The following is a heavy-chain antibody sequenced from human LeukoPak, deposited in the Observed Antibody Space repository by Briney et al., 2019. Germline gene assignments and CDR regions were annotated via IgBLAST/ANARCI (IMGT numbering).Heavy chain of an antibody. D-gene: IGHD3-10*01. V-gene: IGHV3-74*01. Sequence: PGGSLRLSCAASGLTLSSYWMHWVRQAPGKGLVWVARINSDGTGTNCADSVKGRFTISRDNAKKTLYLQMNSLRAEDTAVYYCTRGGGGYYFDYWGQGTLVTVSS. CDR1: GLTLSSYW. CDR3: TRGGGGYYFDY. J-gene: IGHJ4*02. CDR2: INSDGTGT.